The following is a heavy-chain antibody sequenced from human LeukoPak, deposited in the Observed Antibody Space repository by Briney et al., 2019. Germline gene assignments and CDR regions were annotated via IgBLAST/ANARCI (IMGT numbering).Heavy chain of an antibody. CDR1: GYTFTSYG. CDR2: ISAYNGNT. CDR3: ARVVGIVATIEEADNWFDP. D-gene: IGHD5-12*01. Sequence: GASVKVSCKASGYTFTSYGISWVRQAPGQGLEWMGWISAYNGNTNYAQKLQGRVTMTTDTSTSTAYMELRSLRSDDTAVYYCARVVGIVATIEEADNWFDPWGQGTLVTVSS. J-gene: IGHJ5*02. V-gene: IGHV1-18*01.